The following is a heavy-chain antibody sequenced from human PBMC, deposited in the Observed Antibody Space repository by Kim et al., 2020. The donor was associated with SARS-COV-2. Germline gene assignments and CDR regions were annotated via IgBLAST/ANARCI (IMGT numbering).Heavy chain of an antibody. CDR3: ATNPSKTVPAANNWFDP. Sequence: FQGRVTITRDTSASTAYMELSSLRSEDTAVYYCATNPSKTVPAANNWFDPWGQGTLVTVSS. J-gene: IGHJ5*02. D-gene: IGHD2-2*01. V-gene: IGHV1-3*01.